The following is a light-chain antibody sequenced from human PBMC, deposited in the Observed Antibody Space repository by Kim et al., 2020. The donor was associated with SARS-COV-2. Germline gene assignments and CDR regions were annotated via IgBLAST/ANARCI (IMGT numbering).Light chain of an antibody. J-gene: IGLJ3*02. CDR3: TSRDSSGKLRL. CDR2: GQN. V-gene: IGLV3-19*01. Sequence: SSELTQDPAVSVALGQTVTLTCQGDSLRHYYGSWCQQKPGQAPVLVLYGQNRRPSGIPDRFSGSTLGGTTSLTITGAQAEDEADYYCTSRDSSGKLRLFGGGTQLTVL. CDR1: SLRHYY.